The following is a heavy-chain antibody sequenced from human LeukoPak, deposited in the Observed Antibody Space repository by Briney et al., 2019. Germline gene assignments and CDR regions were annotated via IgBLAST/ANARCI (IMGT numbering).Heavy chain of an antibody. CDR1: GGSISSYY. CDR3: ARLVAVAGVFDY. J-gene: IGHJ4*02. V-gene: IGHV4-59*08. Sequence: PSETLSLTCTVSGGSISSYYWSWIRQPPGKGLEWIGYVSYSGITNYNPSLKSRVTISVDTSKNHFSLKLSSVTAADTAVYYCARLVAVAGVFDYWGQGTLVTVSS. D-gene: IGHD6-19*01. CDR2: VSYSGIT.